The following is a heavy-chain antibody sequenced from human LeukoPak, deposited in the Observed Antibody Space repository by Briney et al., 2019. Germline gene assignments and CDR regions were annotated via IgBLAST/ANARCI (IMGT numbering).Heavy chain of an antibody. J-gene: IGHJ4*02. CDR2: IGGSADSA. CDR3: AKGTTDYDASDPLDF. Sequence: PGGSLRLSCAASGFTFSIYAMNWVRQAPGKGLEWVSVIGGSADSADYADSVKGRFTISRDQSKSTVYLQMTSLRAEDTAVFYCAKGTTDYDASDPLDFWGQGTLVTVSS. CDR1: GFTFSIYA. D-gene: IGHD3-16*01. V-gene: IGHV3-23*01.